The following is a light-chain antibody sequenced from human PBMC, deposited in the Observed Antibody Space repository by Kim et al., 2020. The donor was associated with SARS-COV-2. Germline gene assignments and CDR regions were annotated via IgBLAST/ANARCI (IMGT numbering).Light chain of an antibody. V-gene: IGKV1-5*01. CDR3: QQYTNYWT. CDR2: DVS. J-gene: IGKJ1*01. Sequence: SASEGDRVTITGRASQSISGGLAWYQQKPGRAPKVLIYDVSTLQSGVPSRFSGSGSGTEFTLTISSLQPDDIATYYCQQYTNYWTFGQGTKVDIK. CDR1: QSISGG.